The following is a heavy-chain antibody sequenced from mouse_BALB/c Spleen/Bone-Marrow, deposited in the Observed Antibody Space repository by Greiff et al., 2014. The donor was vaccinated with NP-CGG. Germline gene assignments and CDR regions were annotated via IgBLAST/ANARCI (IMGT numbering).Heavy chain of an antibody. V-gene: IGHV1-14*01. Sequence: VQLKESGPEQVKPGASVKMSCKASGYTFTSYVMHWVKQEPGQGLEWIGYINPYNDGTKYNEKFKGKATLTSDKSFSTAYMELSSLTSEDSAVYYCARRGRIAEALGYWGQGTTLTVSS. J-gene: IGHJ2*01. CDR1: GYTFTSYV. D-gene: IGHD6-1*01. CDR3: ARRGRIAEALGY. CDR2: INPYNDGT.